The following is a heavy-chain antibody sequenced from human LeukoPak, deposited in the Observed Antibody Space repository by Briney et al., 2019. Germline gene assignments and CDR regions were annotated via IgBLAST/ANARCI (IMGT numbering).Heavy chain of an antibody. J-gene: IGHJ4*02. CDR3: ARGKGVAAILFDY. CDR1: GYTFTSYD. CDR2: MSPNSGNT. D-gene: IGHD2-15*01. Sequence: ASVKVSCKASGYTFTSYDINWVRQAPGQGLEWMGWMSPNSGNTGYAQKFQGRVTITRNTSISTAYMELSSLRSEDTAVYYCARGKGVAAILFDYWGQGTLVTVSS. V-gene: IGHV1-8*03.